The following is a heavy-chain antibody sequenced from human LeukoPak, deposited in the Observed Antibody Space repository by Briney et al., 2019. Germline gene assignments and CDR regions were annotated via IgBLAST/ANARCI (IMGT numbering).Heavy chain of an antibody. Sequence: GASVKVSCKASGYTFTSQYMHWVRQAPGQGLEWMGIINPSGGSTSYAQKFQGRVTMTRDTSTSTAYMELSSLRSEDTAVYYCARDPGIVGGGAYYFDYWGQGTLVTVSS. CDR1: GYTFTSQY. CDR3: ARDPGIVGGGAYYFDY. CDR2: INPSGGST. D-gene: IGHD3-22*01. J-gene: IGHJ4*02. V-gene: IGHV1-46*01.